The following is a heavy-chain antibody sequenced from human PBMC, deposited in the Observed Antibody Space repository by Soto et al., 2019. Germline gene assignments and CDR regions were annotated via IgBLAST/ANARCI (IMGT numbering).Heavy chain of an antibody. CDR3: ARGYRGSYGNDY. CDR2: INSDGSST. CDR1: GFTFSSYW. J-gene: IGHJ4*02. D-gene: IGHD1-26*01. Sequence: EVQLVESGGGLVQPGGSLRLSCAASGFTFSSYWMHWVRQAPGKGLVWVSRINSDGSSTNYADSVKGRLTISRDNAKNTLYLQMNSLSAEDTAVYFCARGYRGSYGNDYWGQGTLVTVSS. V-gene: IGHV3-74*01.